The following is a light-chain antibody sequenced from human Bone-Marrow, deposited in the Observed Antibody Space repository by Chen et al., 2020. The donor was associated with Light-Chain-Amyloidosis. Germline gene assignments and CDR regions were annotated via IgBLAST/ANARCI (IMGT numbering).Light chain of an antibody. CDR3: QSADSSGTYEVI. V-gene: IGLV3-25*03. Sequence: SYDLTQPPSVSFPPGQTARLPCSGDDLPTKYAYWYQQKPGQAPVLVIHRDTERPSGISERFSGSSSGKTATLTISGVQAEDEADYHCQSADSSGTYEVIFGGGTKLTVL. CDR1: DLPTKY. J-gene: IGLJ2*01. CDR2: RDT.